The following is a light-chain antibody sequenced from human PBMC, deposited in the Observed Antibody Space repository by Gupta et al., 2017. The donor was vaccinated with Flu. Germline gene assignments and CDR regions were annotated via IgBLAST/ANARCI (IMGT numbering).Light chain of an antibody. CDR1: QGISNN. J-gene: IGKJ4*01. V-gene: IGKV1-27*01. CDR2: AAS. CDR3: QKYDSYPLT. Sequence: DIQMTQSPSSLSASVGDRVTISCRARQGISNNLAWYQQKLGKVPRLLIYAASTLQSGVPSRFSGSGSGTDFTLTISSLQPEDVASYYCQKYDSYPLTFGGGTRVDIK.